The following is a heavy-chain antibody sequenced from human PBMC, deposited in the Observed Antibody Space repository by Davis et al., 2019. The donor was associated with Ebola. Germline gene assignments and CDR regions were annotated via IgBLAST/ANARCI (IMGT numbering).Heavy chain of an antibody. V-gene: IGHV1-46*01. J-gene: IGHJ4*02. D-gene: IGHD1-26*01. CDR1: GYTFTSYY. CDR3: ARSGVIVGATDGDY. Sequence: ASVKVSCKASGYTFTSYYMHCVRQPPAQGLEWMGIINPSGGSTSYAPKFQGRVTITRDTSASTAYMELSSLRSEDTAVYYCARSGVIVGATDGDYWGQGTLVTVSS. CDR2: INPSGGST.